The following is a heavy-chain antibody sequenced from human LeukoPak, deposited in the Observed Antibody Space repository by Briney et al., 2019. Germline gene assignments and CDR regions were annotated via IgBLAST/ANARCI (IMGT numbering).Heavy chain of an antibody. CDR2: MNPKSGNT. J-gene: IGHJ5*02. D-gene: IGHD3-3*01. V-gene: IGHV1-8*01. CDR1: GYTFTNYD. Sequence: GASVKVSCKISGYTFTNYDINWVRQATGQGLEWMGRMNPKSGNTGYAQKFQGRVTMSRDIATSTAYMELSSLTSEDTAVYYCARVPTYHDFGSTSYVAAINWFDPWGQGTLVTV. CDR3: ARVPTYHDFGSTSYVAAINWFDP.